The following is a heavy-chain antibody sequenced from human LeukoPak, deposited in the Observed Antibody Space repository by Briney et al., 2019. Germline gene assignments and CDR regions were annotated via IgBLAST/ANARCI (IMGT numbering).Heavy chain of an antibody. Sequence: ASVKVSCKASGYTFTSYAMNWVRQAPGQGLEWMGWINTNTGNPTYAQGFTGRFVFSLDTSVSTVYLQISSLKAEDTAVYYCAREVLDYGDYDLADWFDPWGQGTLVTVSS. CDR3: AREVLDYGDYDLADWFDP. V-gene: IGHV7-4-1*02. J-gene: IGHJ5*02. CDR1: GYTFTSYA. D-gene: IGHD4-17*01. CDR2: INTNTGNP.